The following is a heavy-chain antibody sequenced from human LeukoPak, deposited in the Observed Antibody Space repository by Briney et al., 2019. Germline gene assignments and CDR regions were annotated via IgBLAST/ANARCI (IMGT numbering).Heavy chain of an antibody. Sequence: SETLSLTCAVYGGSFSGYYWSWIRQPPGKGLEWIGEINHSGSTNYNPSLKSRVTISVDTSKNQFSLKLSSVTAADTAVYYCAREVVALDYWGQGTLVTVSS. CDR2: INHSGST. CDR1: GGSFSGYY. J-gene: IGHJ4*02. CDR3: AREVVALDY. D-gene: IGHD3-22*01. V-gene: IGHV4-34*01.